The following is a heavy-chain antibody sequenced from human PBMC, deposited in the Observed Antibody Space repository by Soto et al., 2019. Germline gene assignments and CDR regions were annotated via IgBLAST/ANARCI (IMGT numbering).Heavy chain of an antibody. CDR2: IYHSGST. J-gene: IGHJ6*02. V-gene: IGHV4-4*02. D-gene: IGHD2-15*01. CDR1: GGSISSSNW. Sequence: QVQLQESGPGLVKPSGTLSLTCAVSGGSISSSNWWNWVRQPPGKGLEWIGEIYHSGSTNYNPSLTSRFTISVDRSKNQFSLTLSSVTAADTAVYYCARAGRGYCSGGSCYSGLHGMDVWGQGTTVTVSS. CDR3: ARAGRGYCSGGSCYSGLHGMDV.